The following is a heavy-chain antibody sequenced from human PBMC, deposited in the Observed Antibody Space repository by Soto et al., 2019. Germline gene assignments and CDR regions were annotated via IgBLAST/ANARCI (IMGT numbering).Heavy chain of an antibody. V-gene: IGHV3-21*06. D-gene: IGHD2-15*01. CDR2: ITNRGTHT. J-gene: IGHJ5*01. CDR1: GISFSSYT. CDR3: TRAHEVAWFDS. Sequence: GGSLRLSCTASGISFSSYTMNWVRQAPGKGLQWVASITNRGTHTYSADSVKGRFTISRDNDKNSLYLQMNNLRAEDTATYYCTRAHEVAWFDSWGLGTLVTVSS.